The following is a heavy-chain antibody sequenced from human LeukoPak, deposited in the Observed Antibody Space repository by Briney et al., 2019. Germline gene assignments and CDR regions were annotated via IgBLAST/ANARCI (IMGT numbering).Heavy chain of an antibody. D-gene: IGHD6-6*01. CDR1: GGSISSYY. J-gene: IGHJ6*02. CDR3: ARFQLVRTYYYYYGMDV. Sequence: SETLSLTCTVSGGSISSYYWSWIRQPPGKGLEWIGYIYYSGSTNYNPSLKSRVTISVDTSKNQFSLKLSSVTAADTAVYYCARFQLVRTYYYYYGMDVWGQGTTVTVSS. CDR2: IYYSGST. V-gene: IGHV4-59*12.